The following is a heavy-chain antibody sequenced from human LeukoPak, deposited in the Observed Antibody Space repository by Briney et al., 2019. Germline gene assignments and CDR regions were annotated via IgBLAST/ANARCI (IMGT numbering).Heavy chain of an antibody. CDR2: VYSNGIT. V-gene: IGHV4-4*08. CDR3: ASRAYYDTSGYSPASGYFDV. Sequence: SETLSLTCTVSGGSFVSYSFNWIRQPPGKGLEWIGYVYSNGITNYSPSFRSRGTISIATSKNQFSLRLRSVTAADTATYYCASRAYYDTSGYSPASGYFDVWGRGNVVTV. CDR1: GGSFVSYS. D-gene: IGHD3-22*01. J-gene: IGHJ2*01.